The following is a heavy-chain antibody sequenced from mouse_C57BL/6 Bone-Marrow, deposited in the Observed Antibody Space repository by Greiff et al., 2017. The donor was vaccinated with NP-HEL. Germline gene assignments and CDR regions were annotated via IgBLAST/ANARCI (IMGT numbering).Heavy chain of an antibody. Sequence: VQLQQSGPELVKPGASVKISCKASGYAFSSSWMNWVKQRPGKGLEWIGRIYPGDGDTNYNGKFKGKATLTADKSSSTAYMQLSSLTSEDSAVYFCARGRYSNPFDYWGQGTTLTVSS. CDR1: GYAFSSSW. V-gene: IGHV1-82*01. CDR3: ARGRYSNPFDY. D-gene: IGHD2-5*01. J-gene: IGHJ2*01. CDR2: IYPGDGDT.